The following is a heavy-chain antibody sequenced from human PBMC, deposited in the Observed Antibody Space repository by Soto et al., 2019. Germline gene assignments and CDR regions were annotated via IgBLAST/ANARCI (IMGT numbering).Heavy chain of an antibody. CDR2: ISSSGSTI. CDR3: ARRMYYYDSSGYYSGYYYYGMDV. CDR1: GFNIGRYE. D-gene: IGHD3-22*01. J-gene: IGHJ6*02. Sequence: SLSLSCAASGFNIGRYEQNWVNQAPGEGLKRVSYISSSGSTIYYADSVKGRFTISRDNAKNSLYLQMNSLRAEDTAVYYCARRMYYYDSSGYYSGYYYYGMDVWGQGTTVTVSS. V-gene: IGHV3-48*03.